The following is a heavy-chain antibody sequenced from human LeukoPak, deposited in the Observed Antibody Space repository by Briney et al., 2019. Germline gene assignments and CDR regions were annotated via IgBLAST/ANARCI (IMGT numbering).Heavy chain of an antibody. J-gene: IGHJ4*02. CDR3: ARAYYYDSSGYYLDY. Sequence: SETLSLTCTVSGGSISSYYWSWLRQPAGKGLEWIGRIYTSGSTNYNPSLKSRVTMSVDTSKNQFSLKLSSVTAADTAVYYCARAYYYDSSGYYLDYWGQGTLVTVSS. D-gene: IGHD3-22*01. CDR1: GGSISSYY. CDR2: IYTSGST. V-gene: IGHV4-4*07.